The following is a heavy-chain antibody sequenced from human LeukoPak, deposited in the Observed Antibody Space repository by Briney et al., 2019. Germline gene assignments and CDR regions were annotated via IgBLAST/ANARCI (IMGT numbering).Heavy chain of an antibody. CDR2: IYYSGST. V-gene: IGHV4-30-4*08. Sequence: PSETLSLTCTVSGGSISSGDYYWSWIRQPPGKGLEWIGYIYYSGSTYYNPSLKSRVTISVDTSKNQFSLKLSSVTAADTAVYYCARSQGSLRFLEWSPENWFDPWGQGTLVTVSS. CDR3: ARSQGSLRFLEWSPENWFDP. D-gene: IGHD3-3*01. J-gene: IGHJ5*02. CDR1: GGSISSGDYY.